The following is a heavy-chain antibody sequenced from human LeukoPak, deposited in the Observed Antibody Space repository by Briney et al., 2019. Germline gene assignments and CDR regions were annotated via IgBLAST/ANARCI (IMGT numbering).Heavy chain of an antibody. V-gene: IGHV3-11*01. CDR1: GFTFTDYY. CDR2: ISPTGSRI. J-gene: IGHJ4*02. D-gene: IGHD2-21*01. Sequence: GGSLRLSCAASGFTFTDYYMSWIRQAPGKGLEWISYISPTGSRIYYTDSVKGRFTISRDSSKNTLYLQMNRLRAEDAAVYYCAKAPVTTCSGAYCYPFDYWGQGTLVTVSS. CDR3: AKAPVTTCSGAYCYPFDY.